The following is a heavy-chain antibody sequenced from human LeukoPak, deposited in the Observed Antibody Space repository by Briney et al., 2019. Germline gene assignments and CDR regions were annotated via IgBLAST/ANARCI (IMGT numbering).Heavy chain of an antibody. CDR3: ARGLFGAKDY. Sequence: GGSLRLSCAASGFTFSSYWMHWVRQAPGKGLVWVSRINSDGSTTTYADSVKGRFTISRDNAKNTLYVQMNSLRVEDTAVYYCARGLFGAKDYWGQGILVTVSS. CDR2: INSDGSTT. CDR1: GFTFSSYW. D-gene: IGHD4/OR15-4a*01. J-gene: IGHJ4*02. V-gene: IGHV3-74*03.